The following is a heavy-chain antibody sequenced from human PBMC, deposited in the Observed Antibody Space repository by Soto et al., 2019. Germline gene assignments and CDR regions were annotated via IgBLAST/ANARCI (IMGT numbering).Heavy chain of an antibody. Sequence: SETLSLTCSVSGGSTSDKSYFWGWVRQSPGKGLEWIGSMYYSGSSYYNPSLKSRVAISVDTSRNQFSLKLRSVTAAGTAVYFCARQRLLRLKPDFDIWGQGTMVTVYS. V-gene: IGHV4-39*01. J-gene: IGHJ4*02. CDR1: GGSTSDKSYF. CDR2: MYYSGSS. D-gene: IGHD2-21*02. CDR3: ARQRLLRLKPDFDI.